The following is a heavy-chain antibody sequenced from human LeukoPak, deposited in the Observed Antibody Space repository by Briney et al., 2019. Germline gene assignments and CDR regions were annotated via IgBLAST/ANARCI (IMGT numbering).Heavy chain of an antibody. CDR2: KKQDGSEK. V-gene: IGHV3-7*03. D-gene: IGHD2-2*01. CDR3: ARDQGGIVVVPAAIDY. Sequence: GGSLRLSCAASGFTFSSYWMSWSRRAQGRGLGGVANKKQDGSEKYYVDSVKGRFTISRDNAKNSLYLQMNSLRAEDTAVYYCARDQGGIVVVPAAIDYWGQGTLVTVSS. CDR1: GFTFSSYW. J-gene: IGHJ4*02.